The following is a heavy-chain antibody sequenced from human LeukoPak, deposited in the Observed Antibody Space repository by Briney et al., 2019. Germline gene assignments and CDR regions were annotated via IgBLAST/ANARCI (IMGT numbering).Heavy chain of an antibody. D-gene: IGHD2-21*02. J-gene: IGHJ5*02. CDR1: GYTFTSYD. V-gene: IGHV1-8*01. CDR2: MNPNSGNT. Sequence: ASVKVSCKASGYTFTSYDINWVRQATGQGLEWMGWMNPNSGNTGYAQKFQGRVIMTRNTSISTAYMELSSLRSEDTAVYYCARGGGDCCPFDPWGQGTLVTVSS. CDR3: ARGGGDCCPFDP.